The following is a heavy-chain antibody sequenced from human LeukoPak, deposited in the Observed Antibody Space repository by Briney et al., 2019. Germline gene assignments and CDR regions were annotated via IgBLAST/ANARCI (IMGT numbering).Heavy chain of an antibody. J-gene: IGHJ4*02. CDR3: ARDLTQWLVKTFSFDY. D-gene: IGHD6-19*01. Sequence: GGSLRLSCAASGFTFSSYWMSWVRQAPGKGLEWVANIKQDGSEKYYVDSVKDRFTISRDNAKNSLYLQMNSLRAEDTAVYYCARDLTQWLVKTFSFDYWGQGTLVTVSS. CDR1: GFTFSSYW. CDR2: IKQDGSEK. V-gene: IGHV3-7*01.